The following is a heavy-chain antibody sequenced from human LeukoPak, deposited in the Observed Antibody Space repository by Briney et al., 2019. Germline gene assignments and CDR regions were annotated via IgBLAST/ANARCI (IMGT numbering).Heavy chain of an antibody. J-gene: IGHJ4*02. CDR2: IYYSGST. Sequence: SETLSLTCTVSGVSISSSSYYWGWIRQPPGKGLEWIGSIYYSGSTYYNPSLKSRVTISVDTSKNQFSLKLSSVTAADTAVYYCARHGLITGYFDYWGQGTLVTVSS. D-gene: IGHD1-14*01. CDR1: GVSISSSSYY. V-gene: IGHV4-39*01. CDR3: ARHGLITGYFDY.